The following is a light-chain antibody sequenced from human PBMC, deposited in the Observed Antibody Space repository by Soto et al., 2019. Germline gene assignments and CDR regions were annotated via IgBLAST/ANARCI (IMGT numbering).Light chain of an antibody. Sequence: QSVLTQPPSVSGAPGQRVTISCTESSSNIGAGYDVHWYQQLPGTAPKLLIYGNSNRPSGVPDRFSGSKSGTSASLAISGLQAEDEADYYCQSYDSSLSGPVVFGGGTKVTVL. CDR1: SSNIGAGYD. J-gene: IGLJ2*01. CDR3: QSYDSSLSGPVV. CDR2: GNS. V-gene: IGLV1-40*01.